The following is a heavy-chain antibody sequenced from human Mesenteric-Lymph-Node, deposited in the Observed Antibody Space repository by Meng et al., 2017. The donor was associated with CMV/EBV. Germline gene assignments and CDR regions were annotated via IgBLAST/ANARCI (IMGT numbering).Heavy chain of an antibody. D-gene: IGHD6-13*01. CDR2: VSSASSYI. Sequence: GGSLRLSCAASGFSFSSHTINWVRKAPGKGLEWVSSVSSASSYIFYADSVKGRFTISRDNAKNSLYLQMNSLRAEDTAVYYCARDVGSHSSWPQNYFDYWGQGTQVTVSS. V-gene: IGHV3-21*01. J-gene: IGHJ4*02. CDR3: ARDVGSHSSWPQNYFDY. CDR1: GFSFSSHT.